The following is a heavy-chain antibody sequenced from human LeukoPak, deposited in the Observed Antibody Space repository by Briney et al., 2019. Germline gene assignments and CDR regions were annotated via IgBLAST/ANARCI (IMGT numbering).Heavy chain of an antibody. V-gene: IGHV4-39*01. J-gene: IGHJ6*02. CDR1: GGSISSSSNY. Sequence: PSETLSLTCTVSGGSISSSSNYWGWIRQPPGKGLEWIGSIYYSGSTYYNPSLKSRVTISVDTSKNQFSLKLSSVTAADTAVYYCARHLSNDYGDYDTLYYYGMDVWGQGTTVTVSS. CDR3: ARHLSNDYGDYDTLYYYGMDV. CDR2: IYYSGST. D-gene: IGHD4-17*01.